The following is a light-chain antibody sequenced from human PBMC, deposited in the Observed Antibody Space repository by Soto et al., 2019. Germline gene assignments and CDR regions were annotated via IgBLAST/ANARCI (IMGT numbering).Light chain of an antibody. Sequence: QSALTQPPSASGTPGQRVTISCSGSTSNIGSHAVNWFQHVPGTAPKLLIITNNQRPSGVPDRFSGSKSGTSASLVISGLQSEDEGDYYCATWDDSLKGVFGTGTQLTVL. CDR3: ATWDDSLKGV. V-gene: IGLV1-44*01. CDR2: TNN. CDR1: TSNIGSHA. J-gene: IGLJ1*01.